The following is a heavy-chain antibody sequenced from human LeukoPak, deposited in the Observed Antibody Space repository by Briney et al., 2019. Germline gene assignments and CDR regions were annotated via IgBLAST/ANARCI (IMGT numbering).Heavy chain of an antibody. CDR1: GFTLSSYY. V-gene: IGHV3-74*01. CDR3: ASRGVVVTATDFDY. CDR2: ISSDGSII. J-gene: IGHJ4*02. D-gene: IGHD2-21*02. Sequence: PGGSLRLSCAASGFTLSSYYMHWVRQAPGKGLVWVSRISSDGSIISYADSVKGRFTISRDNAKNTLYLQMNSLRTEDTATYYCASRGVVVTATDFDYWGQGTLVTVSS.